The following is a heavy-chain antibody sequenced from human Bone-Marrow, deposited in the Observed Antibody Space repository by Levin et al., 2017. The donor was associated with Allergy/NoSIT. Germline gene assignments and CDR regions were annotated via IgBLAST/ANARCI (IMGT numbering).Heavy chain of an antibody. CDR2: ISTSSGTI. J-gene: IGHJ3*01. CDR1: GFTFRSHS. D-gene: IGHD2/OR15-2a*01. CDR3: VRGIIGDVRVAHKEAFDV. V-gene: IGHV3-48*04. Sequence: QPGGSLRLSCAASGFTFRSHSMNWVRQAPGKGLEWVSYISTSSGTIYYAESVKGRFTISRDNARNSLYLQMDSLRAEDTAVYHCVRGIIGDVRVAHKEAFDVWGQGTMVTVSS.